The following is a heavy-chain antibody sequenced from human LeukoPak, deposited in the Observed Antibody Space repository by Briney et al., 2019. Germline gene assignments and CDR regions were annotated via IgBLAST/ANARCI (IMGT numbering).Heavy chain of an antibody. CDR2: INHSGST. V-gene: IGHV4-34*01. CDR1: GGSFSGYY. J-gene: IGHJ4*02. D-gene: IGHD4-17*01. Sequence: PSETLSLTCAVYGGSFSGYYWSWIPQPPGKGLEWIGEINHSGSTNYNPSLKSRVTISVDTSKNQFSLKLSSATAADTAVYYCARRTTVTTDDYYFDYWGQGTLVTVSS. CDR3: ARRTTVTTDDYYFDY.